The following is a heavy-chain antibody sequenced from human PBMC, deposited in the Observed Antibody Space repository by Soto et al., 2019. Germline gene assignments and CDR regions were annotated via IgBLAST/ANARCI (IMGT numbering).Heavy chain of an antibody. CDR3: ARLDRRYYYDSSGRNYFDY. CDR2: ISAYNGNT. V-gene: IGHV1-18*04. J-gene: IGHJ4*02. D-gene: IGHD3-22*01. Sequence: ASVKVSCKASGYTFTSYGISWVRQAPGQGLEWMGWISAYNGNTNYAQKLQGRVTMTTDTSTSTAYMELRSLRSDDTAVYYCARLDRRYYYDSSGRNYFDYWGQGTLVTF. CDR1: GYTFTSYG.